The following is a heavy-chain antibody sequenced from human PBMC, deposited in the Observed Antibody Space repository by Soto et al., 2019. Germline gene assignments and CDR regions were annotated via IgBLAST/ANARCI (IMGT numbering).Heavy chain of an antibody. CDR1: GFTVTSNF. D-gene: IGHD5-18*01. CDR3: ARSGNTYGSPFDY. V-gene: IGHV3-66*01. Sequence: VQLVESGGGLVQPGGSLRLSCAASGFTVTSNFMTWVRQAPGKGLEWVSIIHVRGTTFYAESVRGRFTVSRDGSRNTLNLQITGLTAEDTAVYYCARSGNTYGSPFDYWGQGTLVSVSS. J-gene: IGHJ4*02. CDR2: IHVRGTT.